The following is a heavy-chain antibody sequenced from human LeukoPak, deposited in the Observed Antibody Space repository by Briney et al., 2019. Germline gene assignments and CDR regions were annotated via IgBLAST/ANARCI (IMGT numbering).Heavy chain of an antibody. J-gene: IGHJ3*02. Sequence: PGGPLTLSCAASGFTFSRSAMNWARHSPGKGLEWVSSISSSSSYIYYADSVKGRFTSSRDNAKNSLYLQMSSLRAEDTAVYYCARGWTETRIVAAGPEQIFDVFDMWGEGTMVTVSS. CDR2: ISSSSSYI. CDR1: GFTFSRSA. V-gene: IGHV3-21*01. D-gene: IGHD6-13*01. CDR3: ARGWTETRIVAAGPEQIFDVFDM.